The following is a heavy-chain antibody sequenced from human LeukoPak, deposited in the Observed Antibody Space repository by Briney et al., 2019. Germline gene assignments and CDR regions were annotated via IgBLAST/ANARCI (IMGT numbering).Heavy chain of an antibody. CDR2: ISAYNGNT. D-gene: IGHD3-3*01. CDR1: GYTFTGYY. J-gene: IGHJ5*02. V-gene: IGHV1-18*04. CDR3: ARDREPYYDFWSDSPYYWFDP. Sequence: ASVKVSCKASGYTFTGYYMHWVRQAPGQGLEWMGWISAYNGNTNYAQKLQGRVTMTTDTSTSTAYMELRSLRSDDTAVYYCARDREPYYDFWSDSPYYWFDPWGQGTLVTVSS.